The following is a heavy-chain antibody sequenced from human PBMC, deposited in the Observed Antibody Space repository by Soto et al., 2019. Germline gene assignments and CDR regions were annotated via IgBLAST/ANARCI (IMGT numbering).Heavy chain of an antibody. CDR3: ARRDFWSGYYTA. CDR1: GGSISSYY. J-gene: IGHJ4*02. CDR2: IYYSGST. D-gene: IGHD3-3*01. Sequence: QVQLQESGPGLVKPSETLSLTCTVSGGSISSYYWSWIRQPPGKGLEWIGYIYYSGSTNYNPSLKSRVTISVDTSKNQFSLKLSSVTAADTAVYYCARRDFWSGYYTAWDQGTLVTVSS. V-gene: IGHV4-59*01.